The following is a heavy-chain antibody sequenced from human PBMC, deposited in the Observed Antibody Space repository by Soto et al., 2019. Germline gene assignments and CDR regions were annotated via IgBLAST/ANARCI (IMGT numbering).Heavy chain of an antibody. Sequence: KPSETLSLTCSVSGGSIKSGDHYWSWIRQPPGKGLEWIGYIYYRGSTYYNPSLKSRVIISVDTSKNQFSLKLSSVTAADTVVYYCASGQYSSAWYRAEYFQHWGQGTLVTVSS. V-gene: IGHV4-30-4*01. CDR3: ASGQYSSAWYRAEYFQH. J-gene: IGHJ1*01. CDR2: IYYRGST. D-gene: IGHD6-19*01. CDR1: GGSIKSGDHY.